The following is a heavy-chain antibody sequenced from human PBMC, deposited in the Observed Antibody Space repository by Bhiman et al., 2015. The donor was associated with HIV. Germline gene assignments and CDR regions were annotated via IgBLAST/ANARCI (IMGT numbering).Heavy chain of an antibody. CDR3: AKADTVFGVIINYWDPEF. V-gene: IGHV3-30-3*01. CDR1: GFTFSSYT. J-gene: IGHJ2*01. Sequence: QVQLVESGGGVVQPGRSLRLSCAASGFTFSSYTMHWVRQAPGKGLEWVALIFYDGSNKYDADSVKGRFTISRDNSKHKVYLDMSDLRAEDTAMYFCAKADTVFGVIINYWDPEFWGRGTQVTVSS. CDR2: IFYDGSNK. D-gene: IGHD3-16*02.